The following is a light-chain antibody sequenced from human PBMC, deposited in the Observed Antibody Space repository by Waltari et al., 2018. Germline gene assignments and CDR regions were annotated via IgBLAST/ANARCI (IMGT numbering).Light chain of an antibody. CDR3: CSYAGSNIFV. CDR2: EVS. V-gene: IGLV2-23*02. J-gene: IGLJ1*01. CDR1: SSDFGTYSL. Sequence: QSALTQPASVSGSPAQSLTISCTGTSSDFGTYSLVSWYQQYPGKAPKLLIFEVSKRPSGVSSLYSGSKSGNTASLTISGLQAENEAAYYCCSYAGSNIFVFGTGTSVTVL.